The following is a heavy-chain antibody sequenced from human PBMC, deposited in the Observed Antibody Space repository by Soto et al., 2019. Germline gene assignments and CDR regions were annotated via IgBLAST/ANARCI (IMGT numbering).Heavy chain of an antibody. CDR1: GFTFSNYA. Sequence: GESLKISCAASGFTFSNYAIHWVRQAPGKGLEWVSAISGSGGTTYYADSVKGRFTFSRDNSKNTLYLQMNSLRAEDTAVYYCAKTANGWFSAFDIWGQGTMVTVSS. CDR2: ISGSGGTT. J-gene: IGHJ3*02. D-gene: IGHD6-19*01. CDR3: AKTANGWFSAFDI. V-gene: IGHV3-23*01.